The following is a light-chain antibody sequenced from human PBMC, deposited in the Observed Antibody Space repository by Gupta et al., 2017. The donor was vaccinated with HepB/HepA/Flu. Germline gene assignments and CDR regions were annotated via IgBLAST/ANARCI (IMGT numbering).Light chain of an antibody. CDR2: GAS. V-gene: IGKV4-1*01. CDR1: QIVLSVPNNKNY. CDR3: QHKHNPPCT. J-gene: IGKJ2*02. Sequence: DMVMTQSPYSLAVSLGERATISCKSSQIVLSVPNNKNYLDWYQQKPGQAPKLLIYGASTREYGVPDRFSGRGYGTDFTLTISGRQAEDVAVYYCQHKHNPPCTFGQGTKVEIK.